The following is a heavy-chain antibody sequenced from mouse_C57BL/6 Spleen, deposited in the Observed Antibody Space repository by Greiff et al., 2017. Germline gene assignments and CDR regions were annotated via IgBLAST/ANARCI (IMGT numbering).Heavy chain of an antibody. J-gene: IGHJ4*01. D-gene: IGHD1-1*01. V-gene: IGHV5-17*01. CDR2: ISSGSSTI. CDR3: AKPLNYYGSSYYYAMDY. Sequence: EVQVVESGGGLVKPGASLKLSCAASGFTFSDYGMHWVRQAPEKGLEWVAYISSGSSTIYYADTVEGRFTISRDNAKNTLFLQMTRLRSEDTAMYYCAKPLNYYGSSYYYAMDYWGQGTSVTVSS. CDR1: GFTFSDYG.